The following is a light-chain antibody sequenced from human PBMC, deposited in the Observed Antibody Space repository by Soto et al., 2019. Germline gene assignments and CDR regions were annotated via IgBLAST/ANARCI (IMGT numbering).Light chain of an antibody. CDR2: GAS. Sequence: EDVLTQSPGTLSLSPGERATLSCRASQNIKNNILAWHQQKPGQAPRLLIYGASSRATGIPDRFSGRGSGTEFTLTISRLEPEDFAVYYCQQHGISHITFGQGTRLEIK. V-gene: IGKV3-20*01. CDR1: QNIKNNI. J-gene: IGKJ5*01. CDR3: QQHGISHIT.